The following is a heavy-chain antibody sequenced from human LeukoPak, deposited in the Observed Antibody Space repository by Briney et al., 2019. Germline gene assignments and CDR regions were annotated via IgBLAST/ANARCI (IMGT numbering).Heavy chain of an antibody. Sequence: ASVKVSCKASGGTFSSYAISWVRQAPGQGLEWMGRIIPILGIANYAQKFQGGVTITADKSTSTAYGERRSLRSEDTAVYYCARDRDSSGYYGNDYWGQGTLVTVSS. V-gene: IGHV1-69*04. D-gene: IGHD3-22*01. CDR3: ARDRDSSGYYGNDY. CDR1: GGTFSSYA. J-gene: IGHJ4*02. CDR2: IIPILGIA.